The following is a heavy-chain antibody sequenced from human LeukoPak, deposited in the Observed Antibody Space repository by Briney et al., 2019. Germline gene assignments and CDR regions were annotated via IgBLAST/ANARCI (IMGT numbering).Heavy chain of an antibody. V-gene: IGHV3-33*01. CDR3: ARGSSGSGSYQDF. Sequence: GRSLRLSCVASGFTFSSYGIHWVRQAPGKGLEWVALIWYDGTYKTYADSVKGRFTDSRDNSKKTLFLQMTSLRAEDTAIYYCARGSSGSGSYQDFWGQGTLVTVSS. D-gene: IGHD3-10*01. J-gene: IGHJ4*02. CDR2: IWYDGTYK. CDR1: GFTFSSYG.